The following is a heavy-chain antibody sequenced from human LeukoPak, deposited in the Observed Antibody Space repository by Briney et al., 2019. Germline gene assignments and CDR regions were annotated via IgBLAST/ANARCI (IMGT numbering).Heavy chain of an antibody. CDR2: MNPNSGNT. D-gene: IGHD5-24*01. J-gene: IGHJ6*02. V-gene: IGHV1-8*01. Sequence: ASVKVSCKASGYTFTSYDINWVRQATGQGLEWMGWMNPNSGNTGYAQKFQGRVTMTRNTSISTAYMELSSLRSEDTAVYYCARLPRVVRWLPSPLYYYYGMDVWGQGTTVTVSS. CDR3: ARLPRVVRWLPSPLYYYYGMDV. CDR1: GYTFTSYD.